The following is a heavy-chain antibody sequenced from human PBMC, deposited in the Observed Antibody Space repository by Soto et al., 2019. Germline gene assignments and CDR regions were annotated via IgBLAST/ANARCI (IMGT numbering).Heavy chain of an antibody. CDR1: GDSVSSTSAA. Sequence: SQTLSLTCAISGDSVSSTSAAWNWKRKSPSRGLEWLGRTYYRSKWYYGYAVSVKSRITINPDTSKNQFSLQLNSVTPEDTAGDYCARIHGSSSSDMDVWGQGTTVTGSS. V-gene: IGHV6-1*01. D-gene: IGHD6-6*01. J-gene: IGHJ6*02. CDR3: ARIHGSSSSDMDV. CDR2: TYYRSKWYY.